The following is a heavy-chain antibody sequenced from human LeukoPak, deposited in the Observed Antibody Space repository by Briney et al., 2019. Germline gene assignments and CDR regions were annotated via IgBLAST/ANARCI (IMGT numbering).Heavy chain of an antibody. CDR2: INPSGGST. Sequence: ASVTVSCKASGYTLTSYYMHWVRQAPGQGLEWMGIINPSGGSTSYAQKFQGRVTMTRDMSTSTVYMELSSLRSEDTAVYYCARTSAELRYFDWLFQNWGQGTLVTVSS. D-gene: IGHD3-9*01. J-gene: IGHJ4*02. CDR3: ARTSAELRYFDWLFQN. V-gene: IGHV1-46*01. CDR1: GYTLTSYY.